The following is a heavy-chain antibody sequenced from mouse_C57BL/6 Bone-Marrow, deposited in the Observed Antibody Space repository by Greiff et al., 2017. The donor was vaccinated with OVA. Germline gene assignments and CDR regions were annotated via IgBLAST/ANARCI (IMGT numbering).Heavy chain of an antibody. CDR2: IYPGSGST. CDR1: GYTFTSYW. J-gene: IGHJ4*01. Sequence: VQLQQPGAELVKPGASVKMSCKASGYTFTSYWITWVKQRPGQGLEWIGDIYPGSGSTNYNEKFKSKATLTVDTSSSTAYMQHSSLTSEDSAVYYSARGGSSSYYYAMDYWGQGTSVTVSS. V-gene: IGHV1-55*01. D-gene: IGHD1-1*01. CDR3: ARGGSSSYYYAMDY.